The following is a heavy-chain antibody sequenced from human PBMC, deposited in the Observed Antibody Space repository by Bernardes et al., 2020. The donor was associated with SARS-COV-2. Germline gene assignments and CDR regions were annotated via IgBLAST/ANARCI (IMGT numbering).Heavy chain of an antibody. J-gene: IGHJ4*02. D-gene: IGHD1-26*01. CDR1: GYTFTTFD. Sequence: ASVKVSCTASGYTFTTFDINWVRQATGRGLEWMGWMSPNSGNTGYAQNFQGRVIMTRNTSINVFYMELSSLTSDDTAVYYCARGVDQGVDYWGQGTPVTVSS. V-gene: IGHV1-8*01. CDR3: ARGVDQGVDY. CDR2: MSPNSGNT.